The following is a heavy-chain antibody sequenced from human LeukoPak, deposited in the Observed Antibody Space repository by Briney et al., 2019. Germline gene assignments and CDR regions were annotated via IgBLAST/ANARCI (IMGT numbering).Heavy chain of an antibody. V-gene: IGHV1-69*13. J-gene: IGHJ6*03. D-gene: IGHD1-26*01. Sequence: SVKVSCKAFGYTFTSNYMHWVRQAPGQGPEWMGGIIPIFGTANYAQKFQGRVTITADESTSTAYMELSSLRSEDTAVYYCARNPPLGGAYYYYMDVWGKGTTVTISS. CDR2: IIPIFGTA. CDR1: GYTFTSNY. CDR3: ARNPPLGGAYYYYMDV.